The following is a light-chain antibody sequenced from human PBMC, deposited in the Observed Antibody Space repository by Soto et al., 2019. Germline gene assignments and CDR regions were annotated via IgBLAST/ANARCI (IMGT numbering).Light chain of an antibody. J-gene: IGKJ1*01. V-gene: IGKV4-1*01. CDR2: WSS. CDR3: QQYSTSPWT. CDR1: QSILDRSKNKYY. Sequence: DIVMTQSPDSLAVSLGERATFNCKSSQSILDRSKNKYYLAWYQQKSGQPPKLLIYWSSLRESGVPDRFTGSGSGTDFTLTISSLQAEDVAVYYCQQYSTSPWTFGQGTKVDIK.